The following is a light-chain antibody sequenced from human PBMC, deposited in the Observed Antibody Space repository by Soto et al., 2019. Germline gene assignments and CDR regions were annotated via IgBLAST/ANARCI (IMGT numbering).Light chain of an antibody. Sequence: SYEVTQPPSVSVAPGETARITCGRNNIGSDTVHWYQQKPGQAPVVVVYDDSERPSGTPERISGSNSGDTATLTIRRVEAGDEADYYCLVWDSIGDNYVFGSGTKVNVL. CDR2: DDS. V-gene: IGLV3-21*02. CDR1: NIGSDT. CDR3: LVWDSIGDNYV. J-gene: IGLJ1*01.